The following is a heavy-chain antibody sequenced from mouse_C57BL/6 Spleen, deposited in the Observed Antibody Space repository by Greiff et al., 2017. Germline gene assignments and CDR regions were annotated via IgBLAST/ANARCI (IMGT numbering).Heavy chain of an antibody. J-gene: IGHJ2*01. CDR1: GYTFTSYW. CDR2: INPSNGGT. D-gene: IGHD1-1*01. Sequence: QVQLQQPGTELVKPGASVKLSCKASGYTFTSYWMHWVKQRPGQGLEWIGNINPSNGGTNYNEKFKSKATLTVDKSSSTAYMQLSSLTSEDSAVYYCARGRVTTVVGRDYFDYWGQGTTLTVSS. V-gene: IGHV1-53*01. CDR3: ARGRVTTVVGRDYFDY.